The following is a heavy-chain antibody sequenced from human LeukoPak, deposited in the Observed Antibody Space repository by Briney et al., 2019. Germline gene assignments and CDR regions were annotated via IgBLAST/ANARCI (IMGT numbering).Heavy chain of an antibody. CDR1: AFIFRTDW. Sequence: GGSLRLSCTGSAFIFRTDWMHWVRQAPGKGLVWVAHSNTDRSVISHADSVKGRLTISRDNAKNTLYLEMNSLRVEDTAMYYCARVPTNTYGLGEWGQGTLVSVSS. J-gene: IGHJ4*02. D-gene: IGHD5-18*01. CDR2: SNTDRSVI. V-gene: IGHV3-74*01. CDR3: ARVPTNTYGLGE.